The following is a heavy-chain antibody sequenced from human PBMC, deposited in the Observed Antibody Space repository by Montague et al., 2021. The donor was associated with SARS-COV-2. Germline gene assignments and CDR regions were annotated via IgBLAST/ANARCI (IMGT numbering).Heavy chain of an antibody. V-gene: IGHV4-4*02. J-gene: IGHJ4*02. Sequence: TLSLTCVVSGGSISSINWWSWVRQPPGKGLEWIGEIYHSGSTNYNPSLKSRVIISVDKSKNQFSLKLSSVTAADTAVYYCARTGYSSGWHSFDYWGQGTLVTVSS. CDR1: GGSISSINW. CDR2: IYHSGST. CDR3: ARTGYSSGWHSFDY. D-gene: IGHD6-19*01.